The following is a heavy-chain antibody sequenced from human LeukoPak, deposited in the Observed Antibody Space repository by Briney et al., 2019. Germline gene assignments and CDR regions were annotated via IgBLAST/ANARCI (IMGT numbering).Heavy chain of an antibody. Sequence: PSETLSLTCTVSGYSISSGYYWGWIRQPPGKGLEWIGSIYHSGTTYYNTSLKSRVTISVDTSKNQFSLKLSSVTAADTAVYYCARTLKGPFDYWGQGTLVTVSS. CDR1: GYSISSGYY. J-gene: IGHJ4*02. CDR3: ARTLKGPFDY. CDR2: IYHSGTT. V-gene: IGHV4-38-2*02.